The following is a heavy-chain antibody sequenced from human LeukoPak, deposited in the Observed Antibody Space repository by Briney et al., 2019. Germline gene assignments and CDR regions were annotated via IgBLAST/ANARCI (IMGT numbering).Heavy chain of an antibody. CDR1: GGSFSGYY. CDR2: IDWDDDK. Sequence: TLSLTCAVYGGSFSGYYWSWIRQPPGKALEWLARIDWDDDKYYSTSLKTRLTISKDTSKHQVVLTMTNMDPVDTATYYCARSRPYSGSYAGAFDIWGQGTMVTVSS. J-gene: IGHJ3*02. CDR3: ARSRPYSGSYAGAFDI. V-gene: IGHV2-70*11. D-gene: IGHD1-26*01.